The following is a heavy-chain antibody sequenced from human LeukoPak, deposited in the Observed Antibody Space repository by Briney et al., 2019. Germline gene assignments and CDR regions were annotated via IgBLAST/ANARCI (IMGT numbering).Heavy chain of an antibody. Sequence: GGSLRLSCAASGFTFDDYAMHWVRQAPGKGLEWVSLISGDGGSTYYADSVKGRFTISRDNSKNSLYLQMNSLRTEDTALYYCAKESRYYDSSGYSLFYFDYWGQGTLVTVSS. CDR3: AKESRYYDSSGYSLFYFDY. J-gene: IGHJ4*02. CDR2: ISGDGGST. D-gene: IGHD3-22*01. V-gene: IGHV3-43*02. CDR1: GFTFDDYA.